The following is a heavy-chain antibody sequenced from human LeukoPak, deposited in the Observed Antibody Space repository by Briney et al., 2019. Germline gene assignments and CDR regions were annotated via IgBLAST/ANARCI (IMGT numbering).Heavy chain of an antibody. CDR1: GGSISSYY. V-gene: IGHV4-59*01. D-gene: IGHD3-22*01. CDR2: IYYSGST. Sequence: SETLSLTCTVSGGSISSYYWSWIRQPPGKGLEWIGYIYYSGSTTYNPSLKSRVTISVDTSKNQFSLKLSSVTAADTAVYYCAREWSRDSSGYHAAFDYWGQGSLVTVSS. CDR3: AREWSRDSSGYHAAFDY. J-gene: IGHJ4*02.